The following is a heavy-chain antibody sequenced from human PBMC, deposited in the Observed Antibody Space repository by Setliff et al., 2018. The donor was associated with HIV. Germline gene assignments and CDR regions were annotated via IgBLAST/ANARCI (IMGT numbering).Heavy chain of an antibody. J-gene: IGHJ4*02. Sequence: ASVKVSCKSSGYTFTAYYIHWVRQAPGQGLEWMGGLDPKDGKTMYAQKFQGRVTMTEDTSTDTAHMELRSLRSEDTAVYYCVIGSAARPFDYWGQGTLVTVSS. V-gene: IGHV1-24*01. CDR3: VIGSAARPFDY. CDR2: LDPKDGKT. CDR1: GYTFTAYY. D-gene: IGHD6-6*01.